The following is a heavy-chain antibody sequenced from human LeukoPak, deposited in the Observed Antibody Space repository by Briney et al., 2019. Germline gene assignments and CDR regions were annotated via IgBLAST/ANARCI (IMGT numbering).Heavy chain of an antibody. V-gene: IGHV3-33*01. CDR3: ARGNANAVVVAATLPDLDY. Sequence: GGSLRLSCAASGFTFSSYGMHGVRQAPGKGLEWVAVIWYDGSNKYYADSVKGRFTISRDNSKNTLYLQMNSLRAEDTAVYYCARGNANAVVVAATLPDLDYWGQGTLVTVSS. CDR1: GFTFSSYG. CDR2: IWYDGSNK. D-gene: IGHD2-15*01. J-gene: IGHJ4*02.